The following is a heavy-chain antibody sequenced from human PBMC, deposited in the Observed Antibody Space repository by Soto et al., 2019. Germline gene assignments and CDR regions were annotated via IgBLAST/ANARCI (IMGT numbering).Heavy chain of an antibody. V-gene: IGHV3-21*01. CDR3: ARVFLRYSSSGPLDV. CDR2: ISSSSSYI. CDR1: GSTFSSYS. Sequence: GGSLRLSCAASGSTFSSYSMNWVRQAPGKGLEWVSSISSSSSYIYYADSVKGRFTISRDNAKNSLYLQMNSLRAEDTAVYYCARVFLRYSSSGPLDVWGQGTTVTVSS. J-gene: IGHJ6*02. D-gene: IGHD6-13*01.